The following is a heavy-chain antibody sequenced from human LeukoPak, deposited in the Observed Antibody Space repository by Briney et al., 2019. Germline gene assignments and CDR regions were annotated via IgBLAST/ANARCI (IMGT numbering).Heavy chain of an antibody. CDR1: GFTFSSYG. D-gene: IGHD4-23*01. CDR2: ISYDGSNK. CDR3: ARSDYGGVLFDY. J-gene: IGHJ4*02. V-gene: IGHV3-30*03. Sequence: GGSLRLSCAASGFTFSSYGMHWVRQAPGKGLEWVAVISYDGSNKYYADSVKGRFTISRDNSKNTLYLQMNSLRAEDTAVYYCARSDYGGVLFDYWGQGTLVTVSS.